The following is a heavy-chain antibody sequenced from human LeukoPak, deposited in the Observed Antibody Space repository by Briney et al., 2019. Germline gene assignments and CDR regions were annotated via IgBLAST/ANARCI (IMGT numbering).Heavy chain of an antibody. Sequence: PGGSLRLSCAASGFTFSSYAMSWVRQAPGKGLEWASAISGSGGSTYYADSVKGRFTISRDNSKNTLYLQMNSLRAEDTAVYYCAKGMEYYYGSGSYPDIWGQGTMVTVSS. CDR3: AKGMEYYYGSGSYPDI. D-gene: IGHD3-10*01. J-gene: IGHJ3*02. V-gene: IGHV3-23*01. CDR1: GFTFSSYA. CDR2: ISGSGGST.